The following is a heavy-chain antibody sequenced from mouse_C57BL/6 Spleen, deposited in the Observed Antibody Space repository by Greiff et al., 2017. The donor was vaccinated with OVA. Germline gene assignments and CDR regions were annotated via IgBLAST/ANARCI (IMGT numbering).Heavy chain of an antibody. CDR2: ISSGSSTI. Sequence: EVQLVESGGGLVKPGGSLKLSCAASGFTFSDYGMHWVRQAPEKGLEWVAYISSGSSTIYYADTVKGRFTISRDNATNTLFLQMTSLRSEDTAMYYCARRAVVATDYFDYWGQGTTLTVSS. D-gene: IGHD1-1*01. J-gene: IGHJ2*01. CDR3: ARRAVVATDYFDY. V-gene: IGHV5-17*01. CDR1: GFTFSDYG.